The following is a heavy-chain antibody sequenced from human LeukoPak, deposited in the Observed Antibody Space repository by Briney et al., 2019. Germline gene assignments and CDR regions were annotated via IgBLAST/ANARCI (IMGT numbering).Heavy chain of an antibody. J-gene: IGHJ4*02. CDR1: GGSISSNDYY. CDR3: AKSKAGLQIDY. V-gene: IGHV4-61*02. CDR2: IYATGST. Sequence: SETLSLTCTVSGGSISSNDYYWSWIRQPAGKGLEWIGRIYATGSTNYNPSLKSRVTISVDTSKNQFSLKLRSVTAADTAVYYCAKSKAGLQIDYWGQGILVTVSS. D-gene: IGHD4-11*01.